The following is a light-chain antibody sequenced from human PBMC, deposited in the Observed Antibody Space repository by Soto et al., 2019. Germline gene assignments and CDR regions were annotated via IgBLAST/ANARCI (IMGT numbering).Light chain of an antibody. J-gene: IGKJ5*01. Sequence: EIVLTQSPGTLSLSPGERATLSCRASQSVSSSYLAWYQQKPGQAPRLLIYGASSRATGIPDRFSGSGSGTDFTLTISRLEPEDFAVYYCQQYGSSPGGPNLLIPFGQGTRLESK. V-gene: IGKV3-20*01. CDR3: QQYGSSPGGPNLLIP. CDR1: QSVSSSY. CDR2: GAS.